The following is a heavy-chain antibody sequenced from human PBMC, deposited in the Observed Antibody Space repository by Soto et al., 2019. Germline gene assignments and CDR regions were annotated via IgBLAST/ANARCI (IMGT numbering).Heavy chain of an antibody. V-gene: IGHV1-46*01. D-gene: IGHD1-26*01. CDR3: ARVYRGPSYGMDV. Sequence: ASVKVSCKASGYTFTSYYMHWVRQAPGQGLEWMGIINPSGGSTSYAQKFQGRVTMTRDTSTSTVYMELSRLRSDDTAVYYCARVYRGPSYGMDVWGQGTTVTVSS. J-gene: IGHJ6*02. CDR1: GYTFTSYY. CDR2: INPSGGST.